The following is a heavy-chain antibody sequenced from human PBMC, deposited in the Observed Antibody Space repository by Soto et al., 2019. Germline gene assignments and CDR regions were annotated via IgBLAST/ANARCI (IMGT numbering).Heavy chain of an antibody. V-gene: IGHV3-33*01. J-gene: IGHJ6*03. D-gene: IGHD1-1*01. CDR3: ARGRRNPPSVYYYFCGR. CDR1: GFNFRNYG. Sequence: QVQLIESGGGVVQPGRSLRLSCAASGFNFRNYGMHWLRQAPGKGLEWAAVIWSDGSNKYYGDSVKGRFSISRDNSKNTLYLEMNSLRVEDTAVYYCARGRRNPPSVYYYFCGRLGQRGHGHRLI. CDR2: IWSDGSNK.